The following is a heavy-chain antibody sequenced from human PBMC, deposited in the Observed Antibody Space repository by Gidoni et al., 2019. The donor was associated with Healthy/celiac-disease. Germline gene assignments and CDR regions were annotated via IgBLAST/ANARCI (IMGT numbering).Heavy chain of an antibody. CDR2: IYPGDSDT. J-gene: IGHJ4*02. Sequence: VQLVQSGAEVKKPGESLKISCKGSGYSFTSYWIGWVRQMPGKGLEWMGIIYPGDSDTRYSPSFQGQVTISADKSISTAYLQWSSLKASDTAMYYCARHGAKHDYGDYAHGYWGQGTLVTVSS. D-gene: IGHD4-17*01. V-gene: IGHV5-51*01. CDR1: GYSFTSYW. CDR3: ARHGAKHDYGDYAHGY.